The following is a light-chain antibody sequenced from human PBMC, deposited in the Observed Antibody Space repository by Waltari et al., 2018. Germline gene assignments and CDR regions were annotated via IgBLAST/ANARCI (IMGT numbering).Light chain of an antibody. CDR2: RNT. V-gene: IGLV1-47*01. CDR3: AAWDDSLRNWV. Sequence: QSVLTQPPSASGTPGQRVSISCSGTSSTIENNSVSGYQQFPGTAPKLLNYRNTHRPSGAPDRFSGSKSGTSASLAISGLRSEDEADYYCAAWDDSLRNWVFGGGTKLTVL. J-gene: IGLJ3*02. CDR1: SSTIENNS.